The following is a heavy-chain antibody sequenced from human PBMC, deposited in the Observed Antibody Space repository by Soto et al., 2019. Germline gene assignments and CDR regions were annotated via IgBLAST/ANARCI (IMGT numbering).Heavy chain of an antibody. J-gene: IGHJ4*02. CDR3: AREGGTGSPDF. CDR2: IWYDGSNQ. V-gene: IGHV3-33*01. D-gene: IGHD3-9*01. Sequence: QPRGSLRLSCPASGFTFSRYGIHWVRQAPGKGLEWVAVIWYDGSNQYYADSVKGRFTISRDNSKNTLYLLMSSLRAGDTAVYYCAREGGTGSPDFWGQGT. CDR1: GFTFSRYG.